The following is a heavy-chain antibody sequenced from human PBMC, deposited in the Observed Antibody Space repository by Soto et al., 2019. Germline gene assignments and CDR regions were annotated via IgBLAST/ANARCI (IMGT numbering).Heavy chain of an antibody. Sequence: SETLSLTCTVSGGSISSYYWSWIRQPPGKGLEWIGYIYYSGSTNYNPSLKSRVTISVDTSKNQFSLKLSSVTAADTALYYCARASREVPSGTTCYYYYYIDVWGKGTTVTVSS. CDR2: IYYSGST. CDR3: ARASREVPSGTTCYYYYYIDV. V-gene: IGHV4-59*01. D-gene: IGHD2-2*01. CDR1: GGSISSYY. J-gene: IGHJ6*03.